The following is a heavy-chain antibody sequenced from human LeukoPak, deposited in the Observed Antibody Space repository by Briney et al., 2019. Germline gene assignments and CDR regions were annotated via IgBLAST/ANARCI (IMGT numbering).Heavy chain of an antibody. CDR2: ISYDGSNK. CDR3: ARDLGYSYGAAVVGYYYYGMDV. CDR1: GFTFSSYA. Sequence: GGPLRLSCAASGFTFSSYAMHWVRQAPGKGLEWVAVISYDGSNKYYADSVKGRFTISRDNSKNTLYLQMNSLRAEDTAVYYCARDLGYSYGAAVVGYYYYGMDVWGQGTTVTVSS. D-gene: IGHD5-18*01. V-gene: IGHV3-30-3*01. J-gene: IGHJ6*02.